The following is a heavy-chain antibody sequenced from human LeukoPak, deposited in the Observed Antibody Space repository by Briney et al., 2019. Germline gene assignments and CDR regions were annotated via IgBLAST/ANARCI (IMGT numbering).Heavy chain of an antibody. CDR2: INHSGST. D-gene: IGHD5-12*01. CDR1: GGSFSGYY. J-gene: IGHJ4*02. V-gene: IGHV4-34*01. CDR3: AREMNPRPYDTDPTSTDY. Sequence: SETLSLTCAVYGGSFSGYYWSWIRQPPGKGLEWIGEINHSGSTNYNPSLKSRVTISVDTSKNQFSLKLSSVTAADTAVYYCAREMNPRPYDTDPTSTDYWGQGTLVTVSS.